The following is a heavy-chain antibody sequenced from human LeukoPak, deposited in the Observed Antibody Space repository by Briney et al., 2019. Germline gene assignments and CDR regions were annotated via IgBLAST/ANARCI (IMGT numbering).Heavy chain of an antibody. CDR3: AHSNYDILTGYSSFDY. V-gene: IGHV2-5*02. J-gene: IGHJ4*02. D-gene: IGHD3-9*01. CDR2: IYWDDDK. Sequence: SGPTLVKPTQTLTLTCTFSGFSLSTSGVGVGWIRQPPGKALEWLALIYWDDDKRYSPSLKIRLTITKDTSKNQVVLTMTNMDPVDTATYYCAHSNYDILTGYSSFDYWGQGTLVTVSS. CDR1: GFSLSTSGVG.